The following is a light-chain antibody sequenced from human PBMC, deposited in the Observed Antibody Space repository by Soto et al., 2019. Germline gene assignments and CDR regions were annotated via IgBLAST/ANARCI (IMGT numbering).Light chain of an antibody. V-gene: IGKV1-39*01. CDR3: QQISTIPLT. Sequence: DIEMTQSPSTLSASLGDRVTITCRASQGIRNDLGWYQQKPGKAPNLLIHGGSILQSGVPPRFSGGGGGTDLTLTISSLQPEDFASYYCQQISTIPLTFAGGTKVDIK. CDR1: QGIRND. J-gene: IGKJ4*01. CDR2: GGS.